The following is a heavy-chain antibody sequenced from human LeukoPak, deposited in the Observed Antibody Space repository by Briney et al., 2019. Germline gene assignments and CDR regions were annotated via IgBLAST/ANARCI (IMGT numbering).Heavy chain of an antibody. J-gene: IGHJ3*02. CDR2: IYTSGST. V-gene: IGHV4-4*07. D-gene: IGHD1-1*01. Sequence: PSETLSLTCTVSGGSISSYYWSWIRQPAGKGLEWIGRIYTSGSTNYNPSLKSRVTMSVDTSKNQFSLKLSSVTAADTAVYYCARANTLEPSPSNAFDIWGQGTMVTVSS. CDR1: GGSISSYY. CDR3: ARANTLEPSPSNAFDI.